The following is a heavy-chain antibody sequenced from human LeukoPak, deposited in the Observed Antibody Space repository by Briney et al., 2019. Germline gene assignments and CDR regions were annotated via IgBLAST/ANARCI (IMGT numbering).Heavy chain of an antibody. CDR2: IYYSGST. D-gene: IGHD2-8*02. V-gene: IGHV4-59*01. J-gene: IGHJ6*03. CDR3: ARCGTGGTYYMDV. CDR1: GGSISSYY. Sequence: SETLSLTCTVSGGSISSYYWSWIRQPPGKGLEWIGYIYYSGSTNYNPSLKSRVTISVDTSKNQFSLKLSSVTAADTAVYYWARCGTGGTYYMDVWGKGTTVTVSS.